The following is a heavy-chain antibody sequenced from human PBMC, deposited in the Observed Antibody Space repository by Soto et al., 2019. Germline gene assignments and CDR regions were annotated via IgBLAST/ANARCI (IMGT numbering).Heavy chain of an antibody. Sequence: QVQLVQSGGGVVQPGRSLRLSCVASGVSLSTYGMHWVRQAPGKGLEWVASIWHDGRYEFHADSVKGRFAISRDNSKNSLYLQMNSLRVEDTAMYYCATGGGVGYDSTWGDFWGQGTLVTVSS. CDR2: IWHDGRYE. J-gene: IGHJ4*02. D-gene: IGHD5-12*01. CDR1: GVSLSTYG. V-gene: IGHV3-33*01. CDR3: ATGGGVGYDSTWGDF.